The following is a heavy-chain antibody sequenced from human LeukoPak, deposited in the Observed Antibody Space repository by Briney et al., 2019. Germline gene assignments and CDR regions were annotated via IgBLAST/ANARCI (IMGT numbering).Heavy chain of an antibody. CDR2: IHPGDSDT. CDR3: ARSIAVARRDLDY. Sequence: GESLKISCKGSGYSFTSYWLGWVRQMPGKGLEWMGIIHPGDSDTRYSPSFQGQVTISADKSISTAYLQWSSLKASDTAMYYCARSIAVARRDLDYWGQGTLVTVSS. J-gene: IGHJ4*02. CDR1: GYSFTSYW. D-gene: IGHD6-19*01. V-gene: IGHV5-51*01.